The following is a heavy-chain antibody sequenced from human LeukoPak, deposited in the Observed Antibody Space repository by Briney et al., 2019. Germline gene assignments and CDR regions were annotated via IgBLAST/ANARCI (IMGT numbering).Heavy chain of an antibody. J-gene: IGHJ4*02. V-gene: IGHV3-30*04. D-gene: IGHD1-26*01. CDR2: ISYDGSNK. Sequence: GGSLRLSCAASGFTFSNYAMHWVRQAPGKGLEWVAVISYDGSNKYYTDSVKGRFTISGDSSKNTLYLQMNSLRPEDTAVYYCARDPRRGASNFDYWGQGTLVTVSS. CDR1: GFTFSNYA. CDR3: ARDPRRGASNFDY.